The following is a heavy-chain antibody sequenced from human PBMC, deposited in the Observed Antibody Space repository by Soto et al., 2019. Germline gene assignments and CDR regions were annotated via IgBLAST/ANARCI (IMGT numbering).Heavy chain of an antibody. CDR1: GGSISSSSYY. J-gene: IGHJ6*02. CDR2: IYYSGST. Sequence: SETLSLACTVSGGSISSSSYYWGWIRQPPGKGLEWIGSIYYSGSTYYNPSLKSRVTISVDTSKNQFSLKLSSVTAADTAVYYCTRHLAASNWNDRVRYYYSGMDAWGQRNTLTVSS. D-gene: IGHD1-20*01. V-gene: IGHV4-39*01. CDR3: TRHLAASNWNDRVRYYYSGMDA.